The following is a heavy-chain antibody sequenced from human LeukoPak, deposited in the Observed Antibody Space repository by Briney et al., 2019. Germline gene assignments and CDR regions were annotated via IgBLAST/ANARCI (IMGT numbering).Heavy chain of an antibody. D-gene: IGHD1-26*01. CDR1: GYTFTDYY. CDR2: INPNSGGT. J-gene: IGHJ4*02. V-gene: IGHV1-2*02. Sequence: ASVKVSCKASGYTFTDYYMEWVRQAPGQGLEWMGWINPNSGGTNYAQKFQGRVTLTRDTSISTAYMELSRLRSDDTAVYYCARAIFVGYSGFDYWGQGTPVTVSS. CDR3: ARAIFVGYSGFDY.